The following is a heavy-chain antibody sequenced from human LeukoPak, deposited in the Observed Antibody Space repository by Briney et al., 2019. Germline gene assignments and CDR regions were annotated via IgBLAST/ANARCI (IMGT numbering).Heavy chain of an antibody. Sequence: PGGSLRLSCAASGFTFSTSAMTWVRQSPGKGLEWVSYISSSSSTIYYADSVKGRFTISRDNAKNSLYLQMNSLRAEDTAVYYCARDLYYDSSGYIPLGAFDIWGQGTMVTVSS. CDR2: ISSSSSTI. CDR1: GFTFSTSA. J-gene: IGHJ3*02. D-gene: IGHD3-22*01. V-gene: IGHV3-48*04. CDR3: ARDLYYDSSGYIPLGAFDI.